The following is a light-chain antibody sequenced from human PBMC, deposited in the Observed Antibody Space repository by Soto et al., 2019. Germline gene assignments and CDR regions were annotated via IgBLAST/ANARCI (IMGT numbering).Light chain of an antibody. V-gene: IGKV1-5*03. CDR1: QSISSW. CDR3: QQYNSYQWT. CDR2: KAS. Sequence: DIQMTQSPSTLSASVGDRVTITCRASQSISSWLAWYQQKPGKAPKLLIYKASSLESGVPSRFRGSGSGTEFTLTISSLQPDDFATYYCQQYNSYQWTFGQGTKLEIK. J-gene: IGKJ1*01.